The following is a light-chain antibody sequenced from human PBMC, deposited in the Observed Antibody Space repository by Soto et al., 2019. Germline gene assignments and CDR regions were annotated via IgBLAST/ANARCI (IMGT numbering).Light chain of an antibody. J-gene: IGKJ3*01. Sequence: EIVMTQSPATLSVSPGERATLSCRASQSLGSNLAWYQQKPGQAPRLLIYGASTRATGVPARFSGSGSGTEFTLTISSLQSEDFAVYYCQQYNNWPPLFGPGTKVDIK. CDR2: GAS. CDR1: QSLGSN. V-gene: IGKV3-15*01. CDR3: QQYNNWPPL.